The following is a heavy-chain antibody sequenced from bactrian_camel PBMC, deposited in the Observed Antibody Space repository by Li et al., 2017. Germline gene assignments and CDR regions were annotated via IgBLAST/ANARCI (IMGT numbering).Heavy chain of an antibody. CDR2: IAPATGTT. V-gene: IGHV3S54*01. CDR3: AADLGWCGSRPLQREFRN. CDR1: GSGYISGTAC. J-gene: IGHJ4*01. D-gene: IGHD2*01. Sequence: QLVESGGGSVNAGGSLTLSCAASGSGYISGTACMGWFRQVTGKEREGVAAIAPATGTTSYSDSVKGRFTISHVNANNTLHLQMNALKPEDTAVYFCAADLGWCGSRPLQREFRNWGQGTQVTVS.